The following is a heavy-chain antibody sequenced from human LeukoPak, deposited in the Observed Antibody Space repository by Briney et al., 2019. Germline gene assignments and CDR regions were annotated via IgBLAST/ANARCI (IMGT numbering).Heavy chain of an antibody. V-gene: IGHV3-33*01. CDR1: GFTFSSYG. CDR3: ASGDYGDYVAAFDI. D-gene: IGHD4-17*01. CDR2: IWYDGSNK. Sequence: PGGSLRLSCAASGFTFSSYGTHWVRQAPGKGLEWVAVIWYDGSNKYYADSVKGRFTISRDNSKNTLYLQMNSLRAEDTAVYYCASGDYGDYVAAFDIWGQGIMVTVSS. J-gene: IGHJ3*02.